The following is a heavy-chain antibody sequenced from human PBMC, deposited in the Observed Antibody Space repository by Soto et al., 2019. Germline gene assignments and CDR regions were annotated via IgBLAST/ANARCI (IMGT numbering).Heavy chain of an antibody. D-gene: IGHD6-6*01. CDR2: RYHSGIT. Sequence: PSETLSLTCAVSGYSIRSGYFWGWIRQPPGKGLEWIGSRYHSGITYYNLSLKSRVTISVDTSKNQLSLKLSSATAADTAVYYCARSMYSTSAQLYYGMDVWGQGTTVTVSS. CDR3: ARSMYSTSAQLYYGMDV. J-gene: IGHJ6*02. V-gene: IGHV4-38-2*01. CDR1: GYSIRSGYF.